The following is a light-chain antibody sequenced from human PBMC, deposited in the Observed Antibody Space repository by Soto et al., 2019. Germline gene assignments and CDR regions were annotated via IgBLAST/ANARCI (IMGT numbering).Light chain of an antibody. CDR1: SSDVGVYDY. CDR2: EVT. CDR3: TSFTTTRTFV. J-gene: IGLJ1*01. V-gene: IGLV2-14*01. Sequence: QSALTQPASVSGSPGQSITISCTGTSSDVGVYDYVSWYQQRPGKAPKLLIYEVTHRPSGVSNRFAGYKSGNTASLTSSGLQAEDEAEYYCTSFTTTRTFVFGTGTKLTVL.